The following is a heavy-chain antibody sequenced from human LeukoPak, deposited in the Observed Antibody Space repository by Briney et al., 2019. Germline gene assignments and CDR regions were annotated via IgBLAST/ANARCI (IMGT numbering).Heavy chain of an antibody. CDR2: IYHSGST. J-gene: IGHJ4*02. CDR1: GGSISSGGYS. Sequence: PSETLSLTCTVSGGSISSGGYSWSWIRQHPGKGLEWIGYIYHSGSTYYNPSLKSRVTISVDRSKNQFSLKLSSVTAADTAVYYCARGPGYYSGFDYWGQGTLVTVSS. V-gene: IGHV4-30-2*01. D-gene: IGHD3-3*01. CDR3: ARGPGYYSGFDY.